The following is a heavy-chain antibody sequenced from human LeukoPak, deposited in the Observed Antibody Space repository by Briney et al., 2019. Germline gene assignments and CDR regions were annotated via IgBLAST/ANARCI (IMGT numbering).Heavy chain of an antibody. V-gene: IGHV3-30*02. CDR1: GFTFSSYS. J-gene: IGHJ4*02. CDR3: AKDRRRDDVLTGTSSD. Sequence: GGSLRLSCAASGFTFSSYSRNWVRQAPGKGREGVAFIRYDESNRYYADSVRGPFTISRDNSRNTMYLQMNRLRAEDTAVYYCAKDRRRDDVLTGTSSDWGQGTLVTVSS. D-gene: IGHD3-9*01. CDR2: IRYDESNR.